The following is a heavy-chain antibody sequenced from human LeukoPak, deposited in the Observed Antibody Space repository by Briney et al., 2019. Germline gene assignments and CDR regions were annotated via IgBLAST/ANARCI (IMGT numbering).Heavy chain of an antibody. CDR2: MYLSGTT. V-gene: IGHV4-4*02. J-gene: IGHJ4*02. D-gene: IGHD3-22*01. CDR3: AGLVGRYSSGLYYYYFDY. Sequence: SGTLSLTCTVSGDSINSLDLWSWVRQPPGKGLEWIGEMYLSGTTHSNPSVKSRVTISIGKSKNQFFLNLSSVTAADTAVYYCAGLVGRYSSGLYYYYFDYWGQGTLVTVSS. CDR1: GDSINSLDL.